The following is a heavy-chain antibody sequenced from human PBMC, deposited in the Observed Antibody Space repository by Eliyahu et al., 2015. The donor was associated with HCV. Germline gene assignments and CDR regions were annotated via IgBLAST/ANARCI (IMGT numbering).Heavy chain of an antibody. CDR2: IKSKTDGGTT. J-gene: IGHJ4*02. CDR3: TTEYYYDSNGVFDY. Sequence: EVQLXESGGDLVKPGGSLRLSCXVSXFTFSXGWMSXXRQAPGKGLEWVGRIKSKTDGGTTDYAAPVKGRFTISRDDSKNTLYLQMNSLKTEDTAVYYCTTEYYYDSNGVFDYWGQGTLVTVSS. CDR1: XFTFSXGW. V-gene: IGHV3-15*01. D-gene: IGHD3-22*01.